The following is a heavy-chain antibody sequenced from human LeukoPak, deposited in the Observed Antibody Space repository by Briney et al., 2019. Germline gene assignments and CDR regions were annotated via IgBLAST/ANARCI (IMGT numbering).Heavy chain of an antibody. Sequence: PGGSLRLSCAASGFMFRSYSMNWVRQAPGKGLEWVSSISSSSSYIFYADSVKGRFTISRDNAKNSMYLQMNSLRAEDTAVYYCARDVGLAAGGMMDALDIWGRGTMVTVSS. D-gene: IGHD6-13*01. J-gene: IGHJ3*02. CDR3: ARDVGLAAGGMMDALDI. CDR1: GFMFRSYS. V-gene: IGHV3-21*04. CDR2: ISSSSSYI.